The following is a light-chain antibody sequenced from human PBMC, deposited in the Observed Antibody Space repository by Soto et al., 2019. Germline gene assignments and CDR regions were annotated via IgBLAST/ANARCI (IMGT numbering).Light chain of an antibody. CDR2: AAT. V-gene: IGKV1-39*01. CDR3: QQSYNSPYT. J-gene: IGKJ2*01. CDR1: QSINNY. Sequence: DIQMTQSPSSLSASLGDRVTITCRASQSINNYFNWYQQEEGKAPKLLIYAATSLQSGVPSRFSGSGSGTEFTLTISSLQPGDFATYYCQQSYNSPYTFGLGTKLEIK.